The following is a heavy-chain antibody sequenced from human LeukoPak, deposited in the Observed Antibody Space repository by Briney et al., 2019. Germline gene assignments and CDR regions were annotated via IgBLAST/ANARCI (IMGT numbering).Heavy chain of an antibody. CDR3: ASKGWLHTNWFDP. J-gene: IGHJ5*02. V-gene: IGHV4-4*09. CDR1: GGSISSYY. CDR2: IYTSGIT. Sequence: SETLSLTCTVSGGSISSYYWSWIRQPPGKGMEWFGYIYTSGITNYNPAIKSRVTISVDTSKNQYSLKLSSVTAADTAVYYCASKGWLHTNWFDPWGQGTLVTVSS. D-gene: IGHD5-24*01.